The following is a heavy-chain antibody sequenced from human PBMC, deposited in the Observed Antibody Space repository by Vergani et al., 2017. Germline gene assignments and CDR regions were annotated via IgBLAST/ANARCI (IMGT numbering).Heavy chain of an antibody. CDR2: IYYSGST. CDR3: ARTRYSTTGRENWFDP. Sequence: QVQLQESGPGLVKPSETLSLTCTVSGGSVSSGSYYWSWIRQPPGKGLEWIGYIYYSGSTNYNPSLKSRVTISVDTSKNQFSLKLSSVTAADTAVYYCARTRYSTTGRENWFDPWGQGTLVTVSS. CDR1: GGSVSSGSYY. D-gene: IGHD6-13*01. V-gene: IGHV4-61*01. J-gene: IGHJ5*02.